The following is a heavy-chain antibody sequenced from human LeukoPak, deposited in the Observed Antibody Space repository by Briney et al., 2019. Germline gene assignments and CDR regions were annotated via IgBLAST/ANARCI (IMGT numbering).Heavy chain of an antibody. CDR2: IYYNDDK. D-gene: IGHD3-9*01. V-gene: IGHV2-5*01. J-gene: IGHJ4*02. CDR1: DFSLSTPGMG. CDR3: AHLVVTIDWRSYFDY. Sequence: SGPTLVNPTQTLTLTCTFSDFSLSTPGMGVGWIRQPPGKALEWLAIIYYNDDKRYSPSLRSRLTITRDTSKNQVVLAMTNMDPVDTATYYCAHLVVTIDWRSYFDYWGQGALVTVSS.